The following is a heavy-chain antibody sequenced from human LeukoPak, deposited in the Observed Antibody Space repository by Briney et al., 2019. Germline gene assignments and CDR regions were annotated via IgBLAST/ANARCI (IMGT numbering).Heavy chain of an antibody. Sequence: SETLSLTCTVSGGSISGYYWSWIRQPPGKGLEWIGYIYTSGSTNYNPSLKSRVTISVDTSKNQFSLKLSSVTAADTAGYYCARHGISVEAYYFDYWGQGTLVTVSS. D-gene: IGHD1-1*01. CDR2: IYTSGST. CDR3: ARHGISVEAYYFDY. CDR1: GGSISGYY. J-gene: IGHJ4*02. V-gene: IGHV4-4*09.